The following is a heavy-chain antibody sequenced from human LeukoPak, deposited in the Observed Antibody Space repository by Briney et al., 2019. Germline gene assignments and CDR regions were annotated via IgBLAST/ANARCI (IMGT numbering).Heavy chain of an antibody. D-gene: IGHD2-2*01. Sequence: SETLSLTCTVSGGSIRSYYWSWLRQPPGKGLEWIGYIYYSGSTNYNPSLTSRVTISVDTSKNQFSLKLSSVTAADTAVYYCARGWYCSSTSCYPCYMDVWGKGTTVTVSS. CDR2: IYYSGST. J-gene: IGHJ6*03. CDR3: ARGWYCSSTSCYPCYMDV. V-gene: IGHV4-59*01. CDR1: GGSIRSYY.